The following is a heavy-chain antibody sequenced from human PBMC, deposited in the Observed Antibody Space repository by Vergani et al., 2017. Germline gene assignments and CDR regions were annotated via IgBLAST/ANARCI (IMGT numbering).Heavy chain of an antibody. Sequence: EVQLVESGGGLVQPGGSLRLSCAASGFTVSSNYMSWVRQAQGKGLAWVSVIYSGGSTYYADAGKGRFTISRHNSKNPLYLQMNSLRAEDTAVYYCARDRVDIVATTTYYYYYYGMDVWGQGTTVTVSS. CDR3: ARDRVDIVATTTYYYYYYGMDV. D-gene: IGHD5-12*01. J-gene: IGHJ6*02. V-gene: IGHV3-53*04. CDR1: GFTVSSNY. CDR2: IYSGGST.